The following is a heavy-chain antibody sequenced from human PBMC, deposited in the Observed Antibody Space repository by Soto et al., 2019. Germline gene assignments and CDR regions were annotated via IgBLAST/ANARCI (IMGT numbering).Heavy chain of an antibody. CDR3: AASNTIFGVVSHMDV. CDR2: IYHSGST. CDR1: GGSISSSNW. J-gene: IGHJ6*02. D-gene: IGHD3-3*01. V-gene: IGHV4-4*02. Sequence: QVQLQESGPGLVKPSGTLSLTCAVSGGSISSSNWWSWDRQPPGKGLEWIGEIYHSGSTNYNPSLKSRVTISVDKYKNQVSLKLSSVTAADTAVYYCAASNTIFGVVSHMDVWGQGTTVTVSS.